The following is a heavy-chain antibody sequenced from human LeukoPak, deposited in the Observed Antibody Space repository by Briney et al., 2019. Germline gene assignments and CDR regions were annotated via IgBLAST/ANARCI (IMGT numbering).Heavy chain of an antibody. Sequence: PGGSLRLSCAASGFTFTKYWMTWVRQAPGKGLEWVGNIKQDGSDKNYMDSVKGRFTISRDNTKNSVYLQMNSLRAEDTAVYYCARDRGYNYYYYGMDVWGQGTTVTVSS. CDR1: GFTFTKYW. CDR2: IKQDGSDK. CDR3: ARDRGYNYYYYGMDV. V-gene: IGHV3-7*01. D-gene: IGHD3-22*01. J-gene: IGHJ6*02.